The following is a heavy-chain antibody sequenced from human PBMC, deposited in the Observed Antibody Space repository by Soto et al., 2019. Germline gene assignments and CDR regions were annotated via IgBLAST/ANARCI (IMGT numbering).Heavy chain of an antibody. CDR3: AKNGQPPYYYYGLEV. Sequence: ASVKVSCNASGSTFTRYGIIWVRHTNGQGLEWMGWISGYNGDTNYAQKFQDRVSMTIDTSTGTAYMELRSLTSDDTAIYYCAKNGQPPYYYYGLEVWGQGTKVTVSS. V-gene: IGHV1-18*01. CDR2: ISGYNGDT. J-gene: IGHJ6*02. CDR1: GSTFTRYG. D-gene: IGHD2-8*01.